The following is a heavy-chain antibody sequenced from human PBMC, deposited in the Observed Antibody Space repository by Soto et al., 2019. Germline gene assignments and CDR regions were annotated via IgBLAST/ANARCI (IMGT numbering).Heavy chain of an antibody. V-gene: IGHV4-59*08. CDR1: GGSISSYY. Sequence: SETLSLTCTVSGGSISSYYWSWIRQPPGKGLEWIGYIYYSGSTNYNPSLKSRVTISVDTSKNQFSLKLSSVTAADTAVYYCARNLRTYSSSPPPDIWGQGTMVT. CDR3: ARNLRTYSSSPPPDI. D-gene: IGHD6-13*01. J-gene: IGHJ3*02. CDR2: IYYSGST.